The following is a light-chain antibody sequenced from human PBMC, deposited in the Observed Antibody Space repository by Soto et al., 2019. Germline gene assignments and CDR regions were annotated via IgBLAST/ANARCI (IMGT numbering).Light chain of an antibody. Sequence: QSVLTQPASVSGSPGQSINISCTGTSSDVGGYNYVSWYQQHPGKAPKLLIYEVTYRPSGVSNRFSGSKSGNTASLTISGLQAEDEADYFCGSYTSSNTLVFGTGTKVTVL. J-gene: IGLJ1*01. CDR3: GSYTSSNTLV. V-gene: IGLV2-14*03. CDR1: SSDVGGYNY. CDR2: EVT.